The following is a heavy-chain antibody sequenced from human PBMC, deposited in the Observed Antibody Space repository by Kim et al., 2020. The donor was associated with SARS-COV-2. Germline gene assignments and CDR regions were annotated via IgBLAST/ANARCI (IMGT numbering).Heavy chain of an antibody. Sequence: RVTISVDTSKNQFSLKLSSVTAADTAVYYCARLGLGYCSSTSCYEAFDSWGQGTMVTVSS. J-gene: IGHJ3*02. CDR3: ARLGLGYCSSTSCYEAFDS. D-gene: IGHD2-2*01. V-gene: IGHV4-59*08.